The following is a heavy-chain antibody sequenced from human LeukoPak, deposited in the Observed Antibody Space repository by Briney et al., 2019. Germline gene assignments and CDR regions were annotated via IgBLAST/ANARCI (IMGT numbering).Heavy chain of an antibody. V-gene: IGHV4-34*01. CDR3: ARRGIAARSYYYYYYMDV. D-gene: IGHD6-6*01. CDR2: INHSGST. J-gene: IGHJ6*03. Sequence: PSETLSLTCAVYGGSFSGYYWSWIRQPPGKGLEWIGEINHSGSTNYNPSLKSRVTISVDTSKNQFSLKLSSVTAADTAVYYCARRGIAARSYYYYYYMDVWGKGTTVTVSS. CDR1: GGSFSGYY.